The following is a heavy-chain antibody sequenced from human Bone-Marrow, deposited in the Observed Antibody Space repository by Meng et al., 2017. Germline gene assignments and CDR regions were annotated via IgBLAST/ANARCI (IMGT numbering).Heavy chain of an antibody. Sequence: GESLKISCAASGFTFSSYGMHWVRQAPGKGLEWVAVIWYDGSNKYYADSVKGRFTISRDNSKNTLYLKMNSLRAEDTAVYYCARDSYGDYLTVGYYFDYWGQGTLVTVSS. J-gene: IGHJ4*02. CDR2: IWYDGSNK. V-gene: IGHV3-33*01. CDR3: ARDSYGDYLTVGYYFDY. CDR1: GFTFSSYG. D-gene: IGHD4-17*01.